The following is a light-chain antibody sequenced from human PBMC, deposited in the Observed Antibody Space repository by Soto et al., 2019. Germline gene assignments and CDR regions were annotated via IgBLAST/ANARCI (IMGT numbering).Light chain of an antibody. CDR3: QQYSNWPYT. J-gene: IGKJ2*01. CDR2: GAS. V-gene: IGKV3-15*01. Sequence: EIVMTQSPATLSLSPGERVTLSCRASQSVSSKLAWYQQKPGQAPRLLIYGASIRATDIPARFSGSGSGTEFTHTISRLQSEDFAIFCCQQYSNWPYTFGQGTKQEIK. CDR1: QSVSSK.